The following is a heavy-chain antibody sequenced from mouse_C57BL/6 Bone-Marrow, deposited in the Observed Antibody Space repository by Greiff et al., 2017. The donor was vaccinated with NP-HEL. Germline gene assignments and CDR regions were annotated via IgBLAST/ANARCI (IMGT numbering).Heavy chain of an antibody. V-gene: IGHV1-15*01. CDR2: IDPETGGT. CDR3: TRRWFGY. J-gene: IGHJ3*01. CDR1: GYTFTDYE. Sequence: VQLQQSGAELVRPGASVTLSCKASGYTFTDYEMHWVKQTPVHGLEWIGAIDPETGGTAYNQKFKGKAILTADKSSSTACMELRSLTSDDSAVYYCTRRWFGYWGQGTLVTVSA.